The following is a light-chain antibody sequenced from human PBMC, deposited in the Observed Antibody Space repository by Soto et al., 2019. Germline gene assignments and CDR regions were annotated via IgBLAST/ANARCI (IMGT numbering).Light chain of an antibody. Sequence: EIVLTQSPATLSLSPGERATLSCRASQSISTSLAWYQQKPGQAPRLLINDAFNRATGIPARFSGSGSGTDFTLTISSLEPEDFAVYYCQQRSSWPPAFGQGTKVDIK. V-gene: IGKV3-11*01. CDR3: QQRSSWPPA. J-gene: IGKJ1*01. CDR2: DAF. CDR1: QSISTS.